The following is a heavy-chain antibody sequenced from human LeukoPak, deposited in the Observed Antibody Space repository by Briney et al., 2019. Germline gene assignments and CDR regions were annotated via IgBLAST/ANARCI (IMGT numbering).Heavy chain of an antibody. Sequence: SETLSLTCTVSGYSISSGYYWGWIRQPPGKGLEWIGSIYHSGTTYYNPSLKSRVTISVDTSKNQVSLKLSSVTAADTAVYYCARVKGRLSWFDPWGQGTLFTVSS. CDR3: ARVKGRLSWFDP. J-gene: IGHJ5*02. V-gene: IGHV4-38-2*02. CDR1: GYSISSGYY. CDR2: IYHSGTT.